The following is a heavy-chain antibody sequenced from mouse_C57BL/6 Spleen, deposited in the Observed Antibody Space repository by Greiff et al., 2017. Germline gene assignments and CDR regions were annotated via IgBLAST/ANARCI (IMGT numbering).Heavy chain of an antibody. D-gene: IGHD2-3*01. V-gene: IGHV1-15*01. J-gene: IGHJ4*01. CDR2: IDPETGGT. CDR1: GYTFTDYE. Sequence: QSGAELVRPGASVTLSCMASGYTFTDYEMHWVKQTPVHGLEWIGAIDPETGGTAYNQKFKGKAILTADKSSSTAYMELRSLTSEDSAVYYCTRDGYYEAMDYWGQGTSVTVSS. CDR3: TRDGYYEAMDY.